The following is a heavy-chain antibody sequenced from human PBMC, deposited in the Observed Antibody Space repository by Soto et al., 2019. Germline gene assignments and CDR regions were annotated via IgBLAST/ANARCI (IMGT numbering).Heavy chain of an antibody. J-gene: IGHJ4*02. CDR3: ARGHYDFWSGYLGYYFDY. CDR2: IYSGGST. D-gene: IGHD3-3*01. V-gene: IGHV3-53*01. CDR1: GFTVSSNY. Sequence: GGSLRLSCAASGFTVSSNYMSWVRQAPGKGLEWVSVIYSGGSTYYADSVKGRFTISRDNPKNTLYLQMNSLRAEDTAVYYCARGHYDFWSGYLGYYFDYWGQGTLVTVSS.